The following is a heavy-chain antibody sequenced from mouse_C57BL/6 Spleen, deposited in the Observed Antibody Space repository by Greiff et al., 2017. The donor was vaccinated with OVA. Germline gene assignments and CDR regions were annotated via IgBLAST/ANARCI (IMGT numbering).Heavy chain of an antibody. D-gene: IGHD1-2*01. Sequence: EVKVVESGGGLVKPGGSLKLSCAASGFTFSDYGMHWVRQAPEKGLEWVAYISSGSSTIYYADTVKGRFTISRDNAKNTLFLQMTSLRSEDTAMYYCATLGLFDYWGQGTTLTVSS. CDR1: GFTFSDYG. CDR3: ATLGLFDY. J-gene: IGHJ2*01. V-gene: IGHV5-17*01. CDR2: ISSGSSTI.